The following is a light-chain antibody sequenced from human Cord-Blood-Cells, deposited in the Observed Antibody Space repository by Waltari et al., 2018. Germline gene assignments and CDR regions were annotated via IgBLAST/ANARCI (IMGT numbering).Light chain of an antibody. J-gene: IGLJ2*01. V-gene: IGLV2-18*02. CDR2: EVS. CDR1: SSDVGSYNR. Sequence: QSALTQPPSVSGSPGQSVTISCTGTSSDVGSYNRVSWYQQPPGTAPKLMIYEVSHRPSGVPDRFSGSKSGNTASLTISGLQAEDEADYYCSSYTSRSFVVFGGGTKLTVL. CDR3: SSYTSRSFVV.